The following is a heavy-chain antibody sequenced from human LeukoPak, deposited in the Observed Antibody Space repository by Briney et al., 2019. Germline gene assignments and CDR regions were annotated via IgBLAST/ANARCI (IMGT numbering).Heavy chain of an antibody. Sequence: ASVKVSCKASGYTFTGYYMHWVRQAPGQGLEWMGWINPNSGGTNYAQKFQGRVTMTRDTSISTAYMELSSLRSEDTAVYYCASSPVWYYYYMDVWGKGTTVTVSS. V-gene: IGHV1-2*02. CDR3: ASSPVWYYYYMDV. D-gene: IGHD5/OR15-5a*01. CDR2: INPNSGGT. J-gene: IGHJ6*03. CDR1: GYTFTGYY.